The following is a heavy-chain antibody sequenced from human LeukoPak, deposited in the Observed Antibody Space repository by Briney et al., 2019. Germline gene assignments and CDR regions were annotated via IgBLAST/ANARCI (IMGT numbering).Heavy chain of an antibody. CDR1: GFTVSSYA. Sequence: PGGSLRLSCAASGFTVSSYAMTWVRQAPGKGLEWVSAIGYSAGDTYYADSVKGRFTISRDNSKNTLYLQMNTLRAEDSALYYCAKGIYSSGWSYFDYWGHGTLVTVSS. CDR2: IGYSAGDT. V-gene: IGHV3-23*01. J-gene: IGHJ4*01. CDR3: AKGIYSSGWSYFDY. D-gene: IGHD6-19*01.